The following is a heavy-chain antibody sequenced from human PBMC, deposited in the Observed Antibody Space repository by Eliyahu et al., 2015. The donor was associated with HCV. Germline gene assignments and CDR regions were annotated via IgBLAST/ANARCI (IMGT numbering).Heavy chain of an antibody. Sequence: QVQLQESGPGLVKPSETLSLTCTVSGGSITXYXWSWIRQPPGKKLGWIGYIXXSGSANYNPSXKSRVTISVDTSKNQXSLKLSSVTAADTAVYYCASGGGGIAVAGTGGWFDPWGQGTLVTVSS. CDR1: GGSITXYX. D-gene: IGHD6-19*01. V-gene: IGHV4-59*01. CDR2: IXXSGSA. J-gene: IGHJ5*02. CDR3: ASGGGGIAVAGTGGWFDP.